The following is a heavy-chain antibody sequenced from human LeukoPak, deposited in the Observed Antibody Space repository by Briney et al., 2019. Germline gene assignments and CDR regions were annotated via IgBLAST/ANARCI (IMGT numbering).Heavy chain of an antibody. Sequence: GGSLRLSCAASGFTFSSYAMSWVRQAPGKGLEWVSAISGSGGSTYYADSVKGRFTISRDNSKNTLYLQMNSLRAEDTAVYYCARDHRGVRDYFDYWGQGTLVTVSS. CDR3: ARDHRGVRDYFDY. CDR1: GFTFSSYA. J-gene: IGHJ4*02. CDR2: ISGSGGST. D-gene: IGHD3-10*01. V-gene: IGHV3-23*01.